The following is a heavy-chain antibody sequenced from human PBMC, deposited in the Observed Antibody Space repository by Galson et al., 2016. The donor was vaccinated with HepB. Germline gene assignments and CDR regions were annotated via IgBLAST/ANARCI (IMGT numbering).Heavy chain of an antibody. Sequence: QSGAEVKKPGESLRISCKGSGYSFTDYWISWVRQMPGKGLEWMGTIDPSDSQTIYSPSFQGHVSLSADKSVSTAYLQWSSLRASDTAMYYCARHPWGTNSWHFYFDYWGQETLVTVSS. V-gene: IGHV5-10-1*01. J-gene: IGHJ4*02. CDR2: IDPSDSQT. D-gene: IGHD3-16*01. CDR3: ARHPWGTNSWHFYFDY. CDR1: GYSFTDYW.